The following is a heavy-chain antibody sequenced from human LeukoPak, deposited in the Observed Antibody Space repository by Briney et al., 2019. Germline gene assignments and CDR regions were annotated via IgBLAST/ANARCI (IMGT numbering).Heavy chain of an antibody. CDR3: AGYSNYEDRYYYGMDV. CDR1: GYTFTSYG. V-gene: IGHV1-18*01. D-gene: IGHD4-11*01. Sequence: ASVKVSCKASGYTFTSYGISWVRQALGQGLEWMGWISAYNGNTNYAQKLQGRVTMTTDTSTSTAYMELRSLRSDDTAVYYCAGYSNYEDRYYYGMDVWGQGTTVTVSS. J-gene: IGHJ6*02. CDR2: ISAYNGNT.